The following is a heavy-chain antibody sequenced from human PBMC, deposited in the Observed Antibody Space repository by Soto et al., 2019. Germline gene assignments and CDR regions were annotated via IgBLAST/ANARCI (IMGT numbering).Heavy chain of an antibody. CDR3: AIDCDSSGYPPLDYYYGMDG. CDR2: INPSGGST. CDR1: GYTFTSYY. D-gene: IGHD3-22*01. Sequence: QVQLVQSGAEVKKPGASVKVSCEASGYTFTSYYMHWVRQAPGQGLEWMGIINPSGGSTSYAQKFQVRVTMTSDTSTSTVYMELSSRRAEDTAVYYCAIDCDSSGYPPLDYYYGMDGWGQGTTVTVSS. J-gene: IGHJ6*02. V-gene: IGHV1-46*01.